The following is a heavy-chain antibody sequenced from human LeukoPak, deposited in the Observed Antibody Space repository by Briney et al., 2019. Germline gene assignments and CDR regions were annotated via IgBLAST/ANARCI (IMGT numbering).Heavy chain of an antibody. CDR2: INPNSGGT. Sequence: ASVKVSCKVSGYTLTELSMHWVRQAPGQGLEWMGWINPNSGGTNYAQKFQGRVTMTRDTSISTAYMELSRLRSEDTAVYYCARSYMVRGVPAYYWGQGTLVTVSS. CDR1: GYTLTELS. D-gene: IGHD3-10*01. V-gene: IGHV1-2*02. CDR3: ARSYMVRGVPAYY. J-gene: IGHJ4*02.